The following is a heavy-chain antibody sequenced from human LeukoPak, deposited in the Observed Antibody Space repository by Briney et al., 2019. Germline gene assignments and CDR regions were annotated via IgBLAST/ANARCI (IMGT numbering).Heavy chain of an antibody. CDR1: GFTFSSYW. J-gene: IGHJ4*02. V-gene: IGHV3-74*01. Sequence: TGGSLRLSCAASGFTFSSYWMHWVRQAPGKGLVWVSRIYSDGSSTNYAASVKGRFTISSDNAKNTLYLQMNSLRAEDTAVYYCARDRSSLGLWFGELRNWGQGTLVTVSS. CDR3: ARDRSSLGLWFGELRN. CDR2: IYSDGSST. D-gene: IGHD3-10*01.